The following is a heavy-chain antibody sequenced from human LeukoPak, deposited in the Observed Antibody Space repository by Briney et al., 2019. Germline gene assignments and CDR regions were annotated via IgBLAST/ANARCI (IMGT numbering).Heavy chain of an antibody. CDR1: GFTFSSYA. J-gene: IGHJ5*02. V-gene: IGHV3-23*01. Sequence: GGSLRLSCAASGFTFSSYAMSWVRQAPGKGLEWVSAISGSGGSTYYADSVKGRFTISRDNSKNTLYLQMNSLRAEDTAVYYCATSPADYDILTGYPIGWFDPWGQGTLDTVSS. CDR3: ATSPADYDILTGYPIGWFDP. CDR2: ISGSGGST. D-gene: IGHD3-9*01.